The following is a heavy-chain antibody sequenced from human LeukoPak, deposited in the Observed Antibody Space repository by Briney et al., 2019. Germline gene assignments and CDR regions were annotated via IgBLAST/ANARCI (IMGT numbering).Heavy chain of an antibody. Sequence: GASVKVSCKASGYTFTSYYMHWVRQAPGQGLEWMGIINPSGGSTSYAQKFQGRVTMTRDTSTSTVYMELSSLRSEDTAVYYCAREPMVQGFNQYYFDYWGQGTLVTVSS. CDR3: AREPMVQGFNQYYFDY. J-gene: IGHJ4*02. D-gene: IGHD3-10*01. CDR1: GYTFTSYY. V-gene: IGHV1-46*01. CDR2: INPSGGST.